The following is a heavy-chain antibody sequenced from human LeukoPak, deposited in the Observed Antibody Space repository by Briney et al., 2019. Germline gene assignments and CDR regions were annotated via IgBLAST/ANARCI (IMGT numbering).Heavy chain of an antibody. V-gene: IGHV1-2*02. J-gene: IGHJ4*02. CDR3: ARNFYFDSSGYYHY. Sequence: ASVKVSCKASGYTFTGYYMHWVRQAPGQGLEWMGWINPNSGGTNYAQKFQGRVTMTRDSSISTAYMELSRLRSDDTAVYYCARNFYFDSSGYYHYWGQGTLVTVSS. CDR2: INPNSGGT. D-gene: IGHD3-22*01. CDR1: GYTFTGYY.